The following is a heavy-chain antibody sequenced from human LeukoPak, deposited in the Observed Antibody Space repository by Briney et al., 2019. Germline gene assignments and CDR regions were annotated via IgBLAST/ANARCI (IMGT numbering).Heavy chain of an antibody. V-gene: IGHV4-59*01. J-gene: IGHJ3*02. CDR1: GGSFNDYF. Sequence: SETLSLTCTVSGGSFNDYFWSWIRQPPGKGLEWIGYIYHTGGTHYNPSLKSRVTMSLDTSKNQFPLKLSSVTALDTAVYFCAREDSGFQIWGQGTMVTVSS. CDR3: AREDSGFQI. CDR2: IYHTGGT.